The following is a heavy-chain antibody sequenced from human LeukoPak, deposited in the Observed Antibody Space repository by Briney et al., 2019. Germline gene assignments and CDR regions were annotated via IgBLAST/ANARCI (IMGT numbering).Heavy chain of an antibody. J-gene: IGHJ4*02. CDR2: ISYDGSNK. D-gene: IGHD6-13*01. V-gene: IGHV3-30*03. CDR1: GFTFSSYS. CDR3: SSSSSWYFDY. Sequence: GGSLRLSCAASGFTFSSYSMNWVRQAPGKGLEWVAVISYDGSNKYYADSVKGRFTISRDNSKNTLYLQMNSLRAEDTAVYYCSSSSSWYFDYWGQGTLVTVSS.